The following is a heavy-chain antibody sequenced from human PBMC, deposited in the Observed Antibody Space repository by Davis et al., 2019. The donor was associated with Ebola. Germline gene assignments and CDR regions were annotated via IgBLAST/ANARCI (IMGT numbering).Heavy chain of an antibody. J-gene: IGHJ4*02. V-gene: IGHV4-34*01. CDR3: ARRDIVVVVAATPEYYY. Sequence: PSETLSLTCAVYGGSFSGYYWSWIRQPPGKGLEWIGEINHSGSTNYNPSLKSRVTISVDTSKNQFSLKLTSVTAADTAVYYCARRDIVVVVAATPEYYYWGQGTLVTVSS. D-gene: IGHD2-15*01. CDR1: GGSFSGYY. CDR2: INHSGST.